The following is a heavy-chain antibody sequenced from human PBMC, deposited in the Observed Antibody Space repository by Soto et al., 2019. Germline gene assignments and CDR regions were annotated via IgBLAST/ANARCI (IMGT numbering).Heavy chain of an antibody. CDR3: AKFAAVAGKDIDY. CDR1: GFTFSNYA. D-gene: IGHD6-19*01. CDR2: ISGSGGTT. Sequence: GGSLRLSCAASGFTFSNYAMTWVRQAPGKGLEWVSGISGSGGTTYYTDSVKGRFTISRDNSKNTLYLQMNSLRAEDTAVYYCAKFAAVAGKDIDYWGQGTLVTVSS. J-gene: IGHJ4*02. V-gene: IGHV3-23*01.